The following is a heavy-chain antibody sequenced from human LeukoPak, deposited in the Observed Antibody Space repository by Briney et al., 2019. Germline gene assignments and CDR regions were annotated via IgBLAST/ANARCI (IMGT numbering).Heavy chain of an antibody. D-gene: IGHD2-15*01. CDR3: ARDSGGYYYYGMDV. J-gene: IGHJ6*02. CDR2: IGSSSYI. V-gene: IGHV3-21*01. Sequence: TGGSLRLSCAASGFTFSSYSMNWVRQAPGKGLEWVSSIGSSSYIYYADSVKGRFTISRDNAKNSLYLQMNSLRAEDTAVYYCARDSGGYYYYGMDVWGQGTTVTVSS. CDR1: GFTFSSYS.